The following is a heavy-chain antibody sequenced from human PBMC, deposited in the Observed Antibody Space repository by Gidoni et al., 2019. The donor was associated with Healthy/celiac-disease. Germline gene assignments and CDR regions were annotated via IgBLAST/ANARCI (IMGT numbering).Heavy chain of an antibody. V-gene: IGHV3-9*01. CDR1: GFPFDDYA. D-gene: IGHD6-19*01. CDR2: ISWNSGSI. J-gene: IGHJ4*02. CDR3: AGIAVAGTGFDY. Sequence: EVQLVESGGGLVQPGRSLRLSCAASGFPFDDYAMHWVRQAPGTGLEWVSGISWNSGSIGYADSVKGRFTISRDNAKNSLYLQMNSLRAEDTALYYCAGIAVAGTGFDYWGQGTLVTVSS.